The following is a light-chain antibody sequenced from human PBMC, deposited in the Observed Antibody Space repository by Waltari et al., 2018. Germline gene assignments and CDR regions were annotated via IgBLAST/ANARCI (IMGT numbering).Light chain of an antibody. CDR3: QQRSKWPLT. Sequence: PGERATLSCRASQSISSYLAWYRQKSGQAPRLLIYDASNRATGIPARFSGSGSGTDFTLTISSLEPEDFAVYYCQQRSKWPLTFGGGTKVEIK. J-gene: IGKJ4*01. V-gene: IGKV3-11*01. CDR2: DAS. CDR1: QSISSY.